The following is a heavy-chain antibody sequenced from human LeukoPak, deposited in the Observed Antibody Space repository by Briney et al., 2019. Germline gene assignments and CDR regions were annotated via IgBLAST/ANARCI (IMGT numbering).Heavy chain of an antibody. J-gene: IGHJ4*02. CDR3: ARVLRRDGYNRYFDY. CDR2: INPTSGVT. CDR1: GYTFTAYY. V-gene: IGHV1-2*02. D-gene: IGHD5-24*01. Sequence: GASVKVSCKAPGYTFTAYYIHWVRQAPGQGLEWMGWINPTSGVTNYAQKFQGRVTMTRDTPITTACMELSRLRSDDTAVYYCARVLRRDGYNRYFDYWGQGTLVTVSS.